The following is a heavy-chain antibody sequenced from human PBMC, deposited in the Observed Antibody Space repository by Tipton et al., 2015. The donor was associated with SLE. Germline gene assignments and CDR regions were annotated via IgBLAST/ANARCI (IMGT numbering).Heavy chain of an antibody. J-gene: IGHJ4*02. CDR3: ARDHSGSYYFDY. D-gene: IGHD1-26*01. CDR2: IYSGGST. Sequence: SLRLSCAASGFTFSSYEMNWVRQAPGKGLEWVSVIYSGGSTYYADSVKGRFTISRDNSKNTLYLQMNSLRAEDTAVYYCARDHSGSYYFDYWGQGTLVTVSS. V-gene: IGHV3-53*01. CDR1: GFTFSSYE.